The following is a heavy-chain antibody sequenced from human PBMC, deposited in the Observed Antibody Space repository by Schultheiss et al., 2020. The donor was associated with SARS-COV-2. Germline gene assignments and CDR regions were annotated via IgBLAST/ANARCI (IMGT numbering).Heavy chain of an antibody. V-gene: IGHV3-7*03. CDR1: GSSFSNYS. CDR2: VKLDGGEH. Sequence: GGSLRLSCAASGSSFSNYSSNWVRQAPGKGLEWVADVKLDGGEHYYVDSVKGRFTISRDNAKNSLYLYMSSLRADDTAVYYCARDGGIAAAGTVGYFEYWGQGAMVTVSS. D-gene: IGHD6-13*01. CDR3: ARDGGIAAAGTVGYFEY. J-gene: IGHJ4*02.